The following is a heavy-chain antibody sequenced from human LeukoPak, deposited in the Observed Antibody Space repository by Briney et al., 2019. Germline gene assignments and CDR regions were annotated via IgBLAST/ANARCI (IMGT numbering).Heavy chain of an antibody. D-gene: IGHD3-16*01. CDR2: IYYSGST. CDR1: GGSISSYY. Sequence: SETLSLTCTVSGGSISSYYWSWIRQPPGKGMEWNGYIYYSGSTNYNPSLKSRVTISVDTSKNQFSLKLSSVTAADTAVYYCARGGGGGRSPASYWGQGTLVTVSS. CDR3: ARGGGGGRSPASY. V-gene: IGHV4-59*01. J-gene: IGHJ4*02.